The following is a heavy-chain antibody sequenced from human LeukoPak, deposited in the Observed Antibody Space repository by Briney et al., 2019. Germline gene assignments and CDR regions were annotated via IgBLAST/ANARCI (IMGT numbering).Heavy chain of an antibody. CDR2: INPSGGST. D-gene: IGHD3-10*01. J-gene: IGHJ4*02. CDR3: ARGWFGNFDY. V-gene: IGHV1-46*01. CDR1: VYTFTSYY. Sequence: ASVTVSCKASVYTFTSYYMHWVRQAPGQGLEWMRIINPSGGSTSYAQKFQGRVTMTRDTSTSTGYMELSSLRSEDTAVYYCARGWFGNFDYWGQGTLVTVSS.